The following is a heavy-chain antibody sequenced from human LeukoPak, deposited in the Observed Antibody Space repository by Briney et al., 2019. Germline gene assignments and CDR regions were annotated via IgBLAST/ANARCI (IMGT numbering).Heavy chain of an antibody. D-gene: IGHD1-26*01. CDR3: ARWAPGIVGANDY. Sequence: GGSLRLSCAASGFSFSSYAMNWVRQAPGKGLEWVSAISGSGGSTYYADSVKGRFTISRDNSKNTLYLQLNSLRAEDTAVYYCARWAPGIVGANDYWGQGTLVTVSS. CDR2: ISGSGGST. V-gene: IGHV3-23*01. CDR1: GFSFSSYA. J-gene: IGHJ4*02.